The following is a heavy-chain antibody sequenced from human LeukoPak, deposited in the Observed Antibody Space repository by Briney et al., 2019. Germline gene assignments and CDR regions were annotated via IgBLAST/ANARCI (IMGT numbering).Heavy chain of an antibody. CDR1: GYTFTSYG. CDR3: AREGKTATIDPYFDY. V-gene: IGHV1-18*01. D-gene: IGHD5-12*01. Sequence: ASVKVSCKASGYTFTSYGISWVRQAPGQGLEWMGWISAYNGNTNYAQKFQGRVTITADKSTSTAYMELSSLRSEDTAVYYCAREGKTATIDPYFDYWGQGTLVTVSS. CDR2: ISAYNGNT. J-gene: IGHJ4*02.